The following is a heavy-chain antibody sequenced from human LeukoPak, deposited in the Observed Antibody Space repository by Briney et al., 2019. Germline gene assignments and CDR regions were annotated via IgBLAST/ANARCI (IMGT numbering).Heavy chain of an antibody. V-gene: IGHV1-18*01. CDR2: ISAYNGNT. D-gene: IGHD3-10*01. J-gene: IGHJ4*02. CDR1: GYIFTRYG. CDR3: GRENFASETYYCDY. Sequence: ASVKVSCKASGYIFTRYGVTWVRQAPGQGLEWMGWISAYNGNTKYEEKVQDRVTMTTDTSTNTVYMELRSLRSDDSAVYYCGRENFASETYYCDYWGQGTQVTVLS.